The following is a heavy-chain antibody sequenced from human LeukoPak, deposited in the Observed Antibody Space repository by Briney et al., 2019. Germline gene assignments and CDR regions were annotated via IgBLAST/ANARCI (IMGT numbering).Heavy chain of an antibody. Sequence: PGRSLGLSCAASGFTFSSYAMHWVRQAPGKGLEWVAVISYDGSNKYYADSVKGRFTISRDNSKNTLYLQMNSLRAEDTAVYYCAREGAAIDYWGQGTLVTVSS. J-gene: IGHJ4*02. CDR2: ISYDGSNK. CDR3: AREGAAIDY. CDR1: GFTFSSYA. D-gene: IGHD1-26*01. V-gene: IGHV3-30-3*01.